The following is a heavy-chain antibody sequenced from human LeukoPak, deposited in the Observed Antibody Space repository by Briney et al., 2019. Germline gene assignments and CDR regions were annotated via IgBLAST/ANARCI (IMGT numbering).Heavy chain of an antibody. CDR3: ARDGSAAGTDNWFDP. CDR2: ISAYNGNT. J-gene: IGHJ5*02. V-gene: IGHV1-18*04. D-gene: IGHD6-13*01. CDR1: GYTFTSYG. Sequence: ASVKVSCKASGYTFTSYGISWVRQAPGQGLEWMGWISAYNGNTNYAQKLQGRVTMTTDTSTSTAYMELRSLRSDDTAVYYCARDGSAAGTDNWFDPWGQGTPVTVSS.